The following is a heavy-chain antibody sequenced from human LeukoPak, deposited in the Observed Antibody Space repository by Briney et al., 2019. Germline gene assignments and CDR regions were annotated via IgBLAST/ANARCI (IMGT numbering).Heavy chain of an antibody. V-gene: IGHV7-4-1*02. CDR2: INTNTGNP. J-gene: IGHJ4*02. Sequence: ASVKVSCKASGYTFTSYAMNWVRQAPGQGLEGMGWINTNTGNPTYAQGFTGRFVFSLDTSVSTAYLQISSLKAEDTAVYYCASHYYDSSGYSEYYFDYWGQGTLVTVSS. CDR3: ASHYYDSSGYSEYYFDY. CDR1: GYTFTSYA. D-gene: IGHD3-22*01.